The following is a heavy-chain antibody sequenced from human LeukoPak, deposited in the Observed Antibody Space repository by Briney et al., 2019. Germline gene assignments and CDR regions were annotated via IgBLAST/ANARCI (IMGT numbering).Heavy chain of an antibody. V-gene: IGHV3-7*01. CDR2: IKQDGSEK. CDR3: ARDLNYYGSGTAAEYFQH. CDR1: GFTFSSYW. D-gene: IGHD3-10*01. J-gene: IGHJ1*01. Sequence: GGSLRLSCAASGFTFSSYWMSWVRQAPGKGLEWVANIKQDGSEKYYVDSVKGRFTISRDNAKNSLYLQMNSPRAEDTAVYYCARDLNYYGSGTAAEYFQHWGQGTLVTVSS.